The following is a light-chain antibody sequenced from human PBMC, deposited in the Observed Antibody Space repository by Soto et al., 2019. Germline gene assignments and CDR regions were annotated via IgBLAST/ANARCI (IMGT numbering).Light chain of an antibody. V-gene: IGKV1-5*01. CDR1: QNINNW. CDR2: DAS. J-gene: IGKJ2*01. Sequence: DIQMTQSPSTLSASVGDRVTITCRASQNINNWLAWFQQKPGEAPKLLIYDASTLESGVPSRFSGSGSGTEFTLTISSLQPDDYATYSCQHYNVYYMYTFGQGIKVEIK. CDR3: QHYNVYYMYT.